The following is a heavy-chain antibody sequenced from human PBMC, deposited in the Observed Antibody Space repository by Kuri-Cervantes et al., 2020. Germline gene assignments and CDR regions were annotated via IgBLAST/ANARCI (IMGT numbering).Heavy chain of an antibody. J-gene: IGHJ4*02. V-gene: IGHV3-23*01. Sequence: GESLKISCAASGFTFNTYAMTWVRQAPGKGLEWVSGITGSGGSTYYADSVKGRFTISRDNSKNTLYLQMNSLRAEDTAVYYCAKDSLEYSSSARDYWGQGTLVTVSS. CDR2: ITGSGGST. CDR1: GFTFNTYA. CDR3: AKDSLEYSSSARDY. D-gene: IGHD6-6*01.